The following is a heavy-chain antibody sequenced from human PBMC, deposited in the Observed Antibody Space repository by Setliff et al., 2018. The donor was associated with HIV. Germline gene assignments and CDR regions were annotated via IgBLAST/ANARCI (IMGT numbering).Heavy chain of an antibody. V-gene: IGHV4-61*05. CDR1: RGSISSGGYY. J-gene: IGHJ5*02. D-gene: IGHD3-16*01. CDR3: ARSERWGAGS. Sequence: KTSETLSLTCTVSRGSISSGGYYWSWIRQHPERGLEWIEYIYYNGNNTSYADSVKGRFTISRDNAKNTLYLQMNSLRAEDTAVYYCARSERWGAGSWGQGTLVTVSS. CDR2: IYYNGNNT.